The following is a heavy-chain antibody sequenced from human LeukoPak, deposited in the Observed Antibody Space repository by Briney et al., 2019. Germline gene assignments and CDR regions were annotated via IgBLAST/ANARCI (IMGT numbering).Heavy chain of an antibody. J-gene: IGHJ4*02. CDR3: ARGGYGGNDY. Sequence: PGGSLRLSCAASGFTFSDYEMNWVRQAPGKGLEWVSYISSRSTTIYYADSVRGRFTISRDNAKNSLYLQISSLRAEDTAFYYCARGGYGGNDYWGQGTLVTVSS. D-gene: IGHD4-23*01. CDR1: GFTFSDYE. CDR2: ISSRSTTI. V-gene: IGHV3-48*03.